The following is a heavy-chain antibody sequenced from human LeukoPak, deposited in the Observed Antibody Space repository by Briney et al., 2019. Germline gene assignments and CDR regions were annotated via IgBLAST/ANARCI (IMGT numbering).Heavy chain of an antibody. J-gene: IGHJ4*02. CDR1: GYSFTSYW. CDR2: IYPGDSDT. V-gene: IGHV5-51*01. D-gene: IGHD3-16*02. Sequence: GESLKISCKGSGYSFTSYWIGWVRQMPGKGLEWMGIIYPGDSDTRYSPSFQGQVTISADKSISTAYLQWSSLKASDTAMYYCARGSDYDYVWGSYRTGLFDYWGQGTLVTVSS. CDR3: ARGSDYDYVWGSYRTGLFDY.